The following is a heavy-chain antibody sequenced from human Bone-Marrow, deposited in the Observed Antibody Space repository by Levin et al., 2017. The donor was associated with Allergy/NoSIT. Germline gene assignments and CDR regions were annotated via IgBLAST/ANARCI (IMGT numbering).Heavy chain of an antibody. CDR2: ITSSGSKI. CDR3: ARAWELLAGWEC. D-gene: IGHD1-26*01. Sequence: GGSLRLSCVASGFTFSDYYMTWVRQAPGKGLEWLSYITSSGSKIHYADSVKGRFTISRDNAKRSLYLQMNSLRAEDTAVYYCARAWELLAGWECWGQGTLLTVSA. V-gene: IGHV3-11*01. J-gene: IGHJ4*01. CDR1: GFTFSDYY.